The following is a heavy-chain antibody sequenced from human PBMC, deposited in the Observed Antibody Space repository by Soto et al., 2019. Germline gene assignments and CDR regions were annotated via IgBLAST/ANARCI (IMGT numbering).Heavy chain of an antibody. V-gene: IGHV1-69*13. Sequence: SVKLSCKSSGGTLRSFAISWVRQAPGQGLEWMGGIIPIYDTRNYAQNFLGRVTITADESTNMAFMELSSLRSGDTAVYYCATAKAESEGSYDCWSGSFDCWCQRSRGTVSA. CDR3: ATAKAESEGSYDCWSGSFDC. D-gene: IGHD3-3*01. J-gene: IGHJ4*02. CDR1: GGTLRSFA. CDR2: IIPIYDTR.